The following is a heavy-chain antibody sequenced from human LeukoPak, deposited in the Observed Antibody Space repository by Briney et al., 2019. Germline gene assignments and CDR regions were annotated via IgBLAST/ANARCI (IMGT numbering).Heavy chain of an antibody. CDR1: GFAFSSFA. Sequence: GGSLCLSCAASGFAFSSFAMSCVRQAPGKGLECISGFSGSGGSTYYADSVKGRFTISRDNSKTTLYLQMNSLRIDDTALDYCAKDRQEHIQTWSALVNYWGQGSLVTVSS. J-gene: IGHJ4*02. CDR3: AKDRQEHIQTWSALVNY. V-gene: IGHV3-23*01. D-gene: IGHD1-1*01. CDR2: FSGSGGST.